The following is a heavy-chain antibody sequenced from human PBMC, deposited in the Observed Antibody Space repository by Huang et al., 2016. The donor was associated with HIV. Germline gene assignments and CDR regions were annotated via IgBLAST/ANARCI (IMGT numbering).Heavy chain of an antibody. CDR1: GYTFTDSN. CDR2: IHPKRGGT. Sequence: QVQLVQSGAEVKNPGASVRVSCKASGYTFTDSNIHWVRQAPGQGLEWMGRIHPKRGGTIYAQRFQGRITMTRDTTSSTVHMELRRIQSDDTAVYFCARDWSFGSSTSPADWGQGTLVTVSS. CDR3: ARDWSFGSSTSPAD. J-gene: IGHJ4*02. V-gene: IGHV1-2*06. D-gene: IGHD6-6*01.